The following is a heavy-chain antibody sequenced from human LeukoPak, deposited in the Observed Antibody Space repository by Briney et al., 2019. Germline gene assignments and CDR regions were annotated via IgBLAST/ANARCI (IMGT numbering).Heavy chain of an antibody. CDR2: ISGSGGST. CDR3: AKDQGQQWLVPLWEFDY. Sequence: PGGSLRLSCAASGFTFSSYAMSWVRQAPGKGLEWVSAISGSGGSTYYADSVKGRFTISRDNSKNTLYLQMNSLRAEDTAVYYCAKDQGQQWLVPLWEFDYWGQGTLGTVSS. D-gene: IGHD6-19*01. V-gene: IGHV3-23*01. CDR1: GFTFSSYA. J-gene: IGHJ4*02.